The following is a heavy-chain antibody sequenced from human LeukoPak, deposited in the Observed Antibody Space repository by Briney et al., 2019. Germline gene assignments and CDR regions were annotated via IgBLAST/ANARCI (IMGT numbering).Heavy chain of an antibody. J-gene: IGHJ4*02. CDR3: ARDDGDTAMDVHFDY. Sequence: GGSLRLSCAASGFTFSSYSMNWVRQAPGKGLEWVSSISSSSSYIYYADSVKGRFTISRDNAKNSLYLQMNSLRAEDTAVYYCARDDGDTAMDVHFDYWGQGTLVTVSS. V-gene: IGHV3-21*01. D-gene: IGHD5-18*01. CDR2: ISSSSSYI. CDR1: GFTFSSYS.